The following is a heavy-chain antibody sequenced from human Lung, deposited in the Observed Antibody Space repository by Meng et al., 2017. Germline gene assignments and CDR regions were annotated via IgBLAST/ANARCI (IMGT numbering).Heavy chain of an antibody. CDR1: GYTVSSNSAS. V-gene: IGHV6-1*01. D-gene: IGHD6-13*01. Sequence: SETLSLTCAISGYTVSSNSASWNWIRQSPSRGLEWRGRTYYRSKWSNDYAVAVKSRMTINPDTSKNQLSLQLNSVTPEDTAVYYCARDIYTSTWPGMDVWGQGTTVTVSS. CDR2: TYYRSKWSN. CDR3: ARDIYTSTWPGMDV. J-gene: IGHJ6*02.